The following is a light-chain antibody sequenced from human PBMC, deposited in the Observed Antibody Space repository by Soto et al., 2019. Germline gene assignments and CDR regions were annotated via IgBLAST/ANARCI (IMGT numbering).Light chain of an antibody. J-gene: IGKJ1*01. CDR3: QQYNSYST. CDR2: DAS. V-gene: IGKV1-5*01. Sequence: DIQMTQSPSTLSASFGDRVTITCRASQSISTRLAWYQQKPGKAPKLLIYDASSLESGVPSRFSGSASGTEFTLTISSLQPDDFATYYCQQYNSYSTFGQGTKVDI. CDR1: QSISTR.